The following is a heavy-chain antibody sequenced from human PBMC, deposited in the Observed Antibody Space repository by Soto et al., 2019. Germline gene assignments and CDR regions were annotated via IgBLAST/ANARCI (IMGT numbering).Heavy chain of an antibody. Sequence: GGSLRLSCAASGFTFSSYAMSWVRQAPGKGLEWVSAISGSGGSTYYADSVKGRFTISRDNSKNTLYLQMNSLRAEDTAVYYCARAVVYNDYGERYDSWAQGTLVTVSS. V-gene: IGHV3-23*01. CDR2: ISGSGGST. J-gene: IGHJ4*02. CDR1: GFTFSSYA. D-gene: IGHD4-17*01. CDR3: ARAVVYNDYGERYDS.